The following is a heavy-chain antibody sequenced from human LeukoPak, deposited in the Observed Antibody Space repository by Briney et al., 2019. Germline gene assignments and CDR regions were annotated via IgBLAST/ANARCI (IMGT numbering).Heavy chain of an antibody. CDR2: IYSGGTT. Sequence: PGGSLRLSCAASGFTVSNYYLHWVRQAPGKGLEWVSVIYSGGTTYYANSVKGRFTISRDSSKNTMYLQMNTLRADDTAVYYCAKDGGTHFDHWGQGTLVTVSS. V-gene: IGHV3-66*01. D-gene: IGHD1-26*01. CDR1: GFTVSNYY. J-gene: IGHJ4*02. CDR3: AKDGGTHFDH.